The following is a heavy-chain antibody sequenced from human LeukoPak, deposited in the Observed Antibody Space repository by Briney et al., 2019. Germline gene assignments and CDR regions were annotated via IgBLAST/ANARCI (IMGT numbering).Heavy chain of an antibody. J-gene: IGHJ3*02. D-gene: IGHD6-6*01. Sequence: PSETLSLTCTVSGYSISSGYYWGWIRQPPGKGLEWIGSIYHSGSTYSNPSLKSRVTISVDTSKNQFSLKLSSVTAADTAVYYCAGPYSSSPVVRGAFDIWGQGTMVTVSS. V-gene: IGHV4-38-2*02. CDR1: GYSISSGYY. CDR3: AGPYSSSPVVRGAFDI. CDR2: IYHSGST.